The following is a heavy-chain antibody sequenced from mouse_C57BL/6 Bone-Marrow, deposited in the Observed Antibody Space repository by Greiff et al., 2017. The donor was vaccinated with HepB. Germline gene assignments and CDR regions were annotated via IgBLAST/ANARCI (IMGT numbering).Heavy chain of an antibody. Sequence: VQLQQSGAELVRPGASVTLSCTASGYTFTDYEMHWVQQTPVHGLEWIGAIDPETGGTAYTQKFKGKAILTADKSSSTAYMELRSLTSEDSAVYYCTRSSRFYCDYDGFAYWGQGTLVTVAA. CDR2: IDPETGGT. CDR1: GYTFTDYE. V-gene: IGHV1-15*01. CDR3: TRSSRFYCDYDGFAY. J-gene: IGHJ3*01. D-gene: IGHD2-4*01.